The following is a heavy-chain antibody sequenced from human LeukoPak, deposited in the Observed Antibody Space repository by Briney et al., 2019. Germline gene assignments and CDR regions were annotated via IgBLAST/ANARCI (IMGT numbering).Heavy chain of an antibody. CDR1: RFTFSNYA. V-gene: IGHV3-30-3*01. CDR3: ARGSRSGWYFFDY. CDR2: ISYDGSSK. J-gene: IGHJ4*02. D-gene: IGHD6-19*01. Sequence: GGSLRLSCAASRFTFSNYAMHWVRQAPAKGLEWVAVISYDGSSKYYADSVKGRFTISRDNSKNTLYLQMNSLRAEDMAVYYCARGSRSGWYFFDYWGQGTLVTVSS.